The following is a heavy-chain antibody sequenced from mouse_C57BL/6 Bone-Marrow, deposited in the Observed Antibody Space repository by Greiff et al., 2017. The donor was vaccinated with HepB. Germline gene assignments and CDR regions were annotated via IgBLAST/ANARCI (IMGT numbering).Heavy chain of an antibody. V-gene: IGHV2-2*01. CDR2: IWSGGST. J-gene: IGHJ4*01. CDR1: GFSLTSYG. D-gene: IGHD2-2*01. Sequence: VQRVESGPGLVQPSQSLSITCTVSGFSLTSYGVHWVRQSPGKGLEWLGVIWSGGSTDYNASFISRLSISKDNSKSQVFFKMNSLQADDTAIYYCAGYGEAMDYWGQGTSVTVSS. CDR3: AGYGEAMDY.